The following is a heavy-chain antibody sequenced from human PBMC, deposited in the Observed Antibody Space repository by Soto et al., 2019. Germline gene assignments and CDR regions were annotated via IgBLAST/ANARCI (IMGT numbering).Heavy chain of an antibody. CDR2: IGTVGDT. CDR3: ARGRSNQYESSPPPKFDP. Sequence: PGGSLRLSCAASGSTFSTYDMHWVRQATGKGLEWVSAIGTVGDTYYLDSVKGRFTISRENAKNSLYLQMNSLRAGDTAVYYCARGRSNQYESSPPPKFDPWGRGTLVTVS. V-gene: IGHV3-13*01. D-gene: IGHD2-8*01. CDR1: GSTFSTYD. J-gene: IGHJ5*02.